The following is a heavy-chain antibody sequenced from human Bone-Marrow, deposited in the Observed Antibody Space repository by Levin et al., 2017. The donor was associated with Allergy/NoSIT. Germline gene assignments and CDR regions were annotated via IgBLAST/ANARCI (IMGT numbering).Heavy chain of an antibody. CDR2: INGDGTDT. CDR3: ARAGRYCSSSTCYTGDY. D-gene: IGHD2-2*02. V-gene: IGHV3-74*01. Sequence: HSGGSLRLSCAASGFTFSSYWIHWVRQAPGKGLLWVSRINGDGTDTTYADSVKGRFTISRDNAKNTVYLQMESLRAEDTAVYYCARAGRYCSSSTCYTGDYWGQGTLVTVSS. CDR1: GFTFSSYW. J-gene: IGHJ4*02.